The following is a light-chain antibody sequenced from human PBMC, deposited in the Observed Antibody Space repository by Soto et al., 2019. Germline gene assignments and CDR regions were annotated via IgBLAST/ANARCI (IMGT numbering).Light chain of an antibody. CDR1: QSVSSSY. Sequence: EIVLTQSPGTLSLSPGERATLSCRASQSVSSSYLAWYQQKPGQAPRLLIYGASSRATGIPDRFSGSGSGTDFSLTISRLQPDDFATYYRQQYNSYSVNAFGQGTKLEIK. CDR2: GAS. CDR3: QQYNSYSVNA. V-gene: IGKV3-20*01. J-gene: IGKJ2*01.